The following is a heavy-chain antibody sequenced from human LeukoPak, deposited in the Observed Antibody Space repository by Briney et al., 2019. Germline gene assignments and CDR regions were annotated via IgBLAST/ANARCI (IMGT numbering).Heavy chain of an antibody. D-gene: IGHD3-3*01. V-gene: IGHV3-23*01. CDR3: AKGTLEWLFSRMYYFDY. J-gene: IGHJ4*02. CDR1: GFTFSTHV. CDR2: ISGSGGST. Sequence: GGSLRLSCAASGFTFSTHVMSWVRQAPGKGLEWVSAISGSGGSTYYADSVKGRFTISRDNSKNTLYLQMNSLRAEDTAVYYCAKGTLEWLFSRMYYFDYWGQGTLVTVSS.